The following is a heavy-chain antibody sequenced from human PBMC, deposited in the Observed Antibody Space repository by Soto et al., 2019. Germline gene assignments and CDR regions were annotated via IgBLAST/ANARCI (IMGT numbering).Heavy chain of an antibody. D-gene: IGHD3-16*02. V-gene: IGHV1-46*01. CDR1: GYTFTSYY. J-gene: IGHJ3*02. CDR3: ARSYDYVWGSYRSQHLDSFDI. Sequence: QVQLVQSGAEVKKPGASVKVSCKASGYTFTSYYMHWVRQAPGQGLEWMGIINPSGGSTSYAQKFQGRVNMTRDTSTSTVYMELSSLRSEDTAVYYCARSYDYVWGSYRSQHLDSFDIWGQGTMVTVSS. CDR2: INPSGGST.